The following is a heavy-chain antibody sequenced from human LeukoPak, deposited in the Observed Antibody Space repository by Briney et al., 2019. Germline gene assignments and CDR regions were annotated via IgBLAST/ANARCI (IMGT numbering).Heavy chain of an antibody. CDR3: ARDPPAVAANTYG. D-gene: IGHD6-6*01. J-gene: IGHJ4*02. CDR1: GFTVSNTY. CDR2: IYSGGGT. V-gene: IGHV3-66*01. Sequence: GGSLRLSCAASGFTVSNTYMRWVRQAPGKGLEWVLVIYSGGGTYYANAVKGRFTITRDGYKNMLYLQMDSLRAEDTAIYYCARDPPAVAANTYGWGQGTLVTVSS.